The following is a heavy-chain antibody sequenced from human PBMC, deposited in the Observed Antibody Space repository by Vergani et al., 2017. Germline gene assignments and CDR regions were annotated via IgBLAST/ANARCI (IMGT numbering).Heavy chain of an antibody. CDR2: ISNNGGST. D-gene: IGHD2-2*01. Sequence: EVQLVESGGGLVQPGGSLRLSCAASGFTFSSYAMHWVRQAPGKGLEYVSGISNNGGSTYYADSVKGRFTISRDNSKNTRYLQMGSLRAEDTAVYYCARRYCSSTSCYYFDYWGQGTLVTVSS. CDR3: ARRYCSSTSCYYFDY. CDR1: GFTFSSYA. V-gene: IGHV3-64*07. J-gene: IGHJ4*02.